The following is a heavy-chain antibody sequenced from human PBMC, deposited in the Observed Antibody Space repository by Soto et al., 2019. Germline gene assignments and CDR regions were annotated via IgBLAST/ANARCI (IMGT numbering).Heavy chain of an antibody. V-gene: IGHV1-69*11. CDR1: RCTFSNYA. CDR2: IIPFIGTA. D-gene: IGHD4-4*01. J-gene: IGHJ6*02. CDR3: ARVVMTTVPASYYYGMDA. Sequence: GXSVQVSCKASRCTFSNYAISWVRQAPGQGLEWMGRIIPFIGTANYAQKLQGRVTITADESTSTAYMELTSLRSEDTAVYYCARVVMTTVPASYYYGMDAWGQGTTVTGSS.